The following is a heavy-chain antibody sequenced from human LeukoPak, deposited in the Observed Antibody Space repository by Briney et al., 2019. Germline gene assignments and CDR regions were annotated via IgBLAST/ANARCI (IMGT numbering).Heavy chain of an antibody. Sequence: GGSLRLSCAASGFIVSNNYMNWVRQAPGKGLEWVSSISSSSSYIYYADSVKGRFTISRDNAKNSLYLQMNSLRAEDTAVYYCATYYYDSSGYYYYYYGMDVWGQGTTVTVSS. CDR1: GFIVSNNY. CDR2: ISSSSSYI. D-gene: IGHD3-22*01. J-gene: IGHJ6*02. CDR3: ATYYYDSSGYYYYYYGMDV. V-gene: IGHV3-21*01.